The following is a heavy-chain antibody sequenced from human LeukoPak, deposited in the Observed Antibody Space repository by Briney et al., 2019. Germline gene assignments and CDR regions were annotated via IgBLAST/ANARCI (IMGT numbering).Heavy chain of an antibody. CDR2: IRYDGSNK. V-gene: IGHV3-30*02. CDR1: GFTFSSYG. J-gene: IGHJ6*03. D-gene: IGHD1-7*01. CDR3: AKVGPITGTKKYYYYYYMDV. Sequence: PGGSLRLSCAASGFTFSSYGMHWVRQAPGKGLEWVAFIRYDGSNKYYADSVKGRSTISRDNSKNTLYLQMNSLRAEDTAVYYCAKVGPITGTKKYYYYYYMDVWGKGTTVTVSS.